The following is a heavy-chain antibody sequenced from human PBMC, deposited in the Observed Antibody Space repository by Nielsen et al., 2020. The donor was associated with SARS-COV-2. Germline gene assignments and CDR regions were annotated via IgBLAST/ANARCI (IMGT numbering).Heavy chain of an antibody. CDR2: IKQDGSGK. CDR3: ASGGFQH. D-gene: IGHD3-3*01. V-gene: IGHV3-7*03. Sequence: GESLKISCAASGFTFSSYWMSWVRQAPGKGLEWVANIKQDGSGKYYVDSVKGRFTISRDNAKNSLYLQMNSLRAEDTAVYYCASGGFQHWGQGTLVTVSS. CDR1: GFTFSSYW. J-gene: IGHJ1*01.